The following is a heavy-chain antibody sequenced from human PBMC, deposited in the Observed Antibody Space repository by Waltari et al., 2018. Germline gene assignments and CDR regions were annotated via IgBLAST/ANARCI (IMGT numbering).Heavy chain of an antibody. V-gene: IGHV1-2*02. D-gene: IGHD3-22*01. CDR3: ARDFYDSRGNGAFDI. Sequence: QVQLVQSGAEVTKPGASVNVSCKASGYTFTGYYIPWVRPAPGQGLEWMGWINPNSGGTKYAQKFQGRLSLTRDSSISSVFMELGRLGSDDTAIYYCARDFYDSRGNGAFDIWGKGTMLTVSS. CDR1: GYTFTGYY. J-gene: IGHJ3*02. CDR2: INPNSGGT.